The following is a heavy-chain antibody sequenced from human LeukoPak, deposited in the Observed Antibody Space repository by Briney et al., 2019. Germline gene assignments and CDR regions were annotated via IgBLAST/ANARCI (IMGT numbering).Heavy chain of an antibody. J-gene: IGHJ4*02. CDR1: GFILNTYT. CDR3: AREITGTFDS. D-gene: IGHD4-17*01. CDR2: ISADGGST. Sequence: GGSLRLSCAASGFILNTYTMHWVRQAPGKGLESVAAISADGGSTYYANSVKGRFAISRDCSRNTLYLQMGSLRAEDMSVYYCAREITGTFDSWGQGTLVTVSS. V-gene: IGHV3-64*01.